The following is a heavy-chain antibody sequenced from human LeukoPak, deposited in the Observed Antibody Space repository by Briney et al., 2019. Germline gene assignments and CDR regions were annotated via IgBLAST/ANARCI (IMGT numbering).Heavy chain of an antibody. CDR1: GYSINNDYN. D-gene: IGHD1-26*01. CDR3: ARGQGATVPQVGKNWFDP. J-gene: IGHJ5*02. CDR2: IYHSGST. V-gene: IGHV4-38-2*02. Sequence: SETLSLTCTVSGYSINNDYNWGWIRQPPGKGLEWIGSIYHSGSTYYNSSLKSRVTISVDTSKNQFSLKLSSVTAADTAVYYCARGQGATVPQVGKNWFDPWGQGTRVIVSS.